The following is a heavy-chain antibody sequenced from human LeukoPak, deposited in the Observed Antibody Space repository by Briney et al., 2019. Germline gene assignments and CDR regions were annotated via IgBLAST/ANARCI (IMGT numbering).Heavy chain of an antibody. D-gene: IGHD2-2*01. CDR3: ARPAPDIVVVPASGDYYYYMDV. CDR1: GYTFTSYG. J-gene: IGHJ6*03. Sequence: GASVKVSCKASGYTFTSYGISWVRQAPGQGLEWMGWISAYNGNTNYAQKLQGRVTMTTDTSTSTAYMELRSLRSDDTAVYYSARPAPDIVVVPASGDYYYYMDVWGKGTTVTVSS. V-gene: IGHV1-18*01. CDR2: ISAYNGNT.